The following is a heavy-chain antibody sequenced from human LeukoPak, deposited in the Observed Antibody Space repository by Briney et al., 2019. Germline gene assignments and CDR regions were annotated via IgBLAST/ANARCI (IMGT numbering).Heavy chain of an antibody. J-gene: IGHJ3*02. CDR1: GFTFSKYG. Sequence: GSLRLSCAASGFTFSKYGMHWVRQAPGKGLEWVAVISHDGNNKYYADSVKGRFTISRDNSMNTLYLQMNSLRTEDTAVYYCARDPGGYSNLFDIWGQGTMVTVSS. CDR2: ISHDGNNK. V-gene: IGHV3-30*03. D-gene: IGHD5-18*01. CDR3: ARDPGGYSNLFDI.